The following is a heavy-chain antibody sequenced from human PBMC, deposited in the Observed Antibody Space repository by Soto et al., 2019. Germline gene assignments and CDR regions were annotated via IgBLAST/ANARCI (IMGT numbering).Heavy chain of an antibody. CDR1: GFTFSIYG. V-gene: IGHV3-33*01. CDR2: IWYDGTNK. Sequence: GGSLRLSCAASGFTFSIYGIHWVRQAPGKGLEWVAVIWYDGTNKYYADSVKGRFTISRDNSKNTLFLQMNSLRAEDTAVYYCARFYSGSYYYFDYWGQGTLVTVSS. J-gene: IGHJ4*02. CDR3: ARFYSGSYYYFDY. D-gene: IGHD1-26*01.